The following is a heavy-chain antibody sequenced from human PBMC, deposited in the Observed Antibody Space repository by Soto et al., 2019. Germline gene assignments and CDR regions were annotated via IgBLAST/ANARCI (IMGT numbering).Heavy chain of an antibody. Sequence: QVQLVESGGGVVQPGRSLRLSCAASGFSFSDYVMNWVRQAPHKGLELVATVWEDGSNEYYVDSVKGRFTISRDNSKNTLFLQMHSLRAEDTAMYYCATSSGYHWGQGTLVTVSS. CDR2: VWEDGSNE. J-gene: IGHJ5*02. CDR1: GFSFSDYV. V-gene: IGHV3-33*01. D-gene: IGHD6-25*01. CDR3: ATSSGYH.